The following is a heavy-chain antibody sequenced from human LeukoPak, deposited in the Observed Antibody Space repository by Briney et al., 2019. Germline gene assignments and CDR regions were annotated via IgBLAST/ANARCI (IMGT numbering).Heavy chain of an antibody. J-gene: IGHJ3*02. CDR1: GGTFSSYA. CDR3: ARGSGSYGNAFDI. CDR2: IIPILGIA. Sequence: ASVKVSCKASGGTFSSYAISWVRQAPGQGLEWMGRIIPILGIANYAQKFQGRVTITADKSTSTAYMELSSLRSEDTAVYYCARGSGSYGNAFDIWGQGTMVTVSS. D-gene: IGHD1-26*01. V-gene: IGHV1-69*04.